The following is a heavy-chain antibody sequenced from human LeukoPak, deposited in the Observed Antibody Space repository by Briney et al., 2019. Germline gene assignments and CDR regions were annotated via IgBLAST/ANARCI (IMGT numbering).Heavy chain of an antibody. CDR3: VKVPRSGCCAFDT. CDR1: GFTFSSYG. D-gene: IGHD6-19*01. CDR2: ISYDGSNK. V-gene: IGHV3-30*18. Sequence: GGSLRLSCAASGFTFSSYGMHWVRQAPGKGLEWVAVISYDGSNKYYVDSVKGRFTISRDNSKNTLYLQVNSLRAEDTAVYYCVKVPRSGCCAFDTWGQGTMVTVSS. J-gene: IGHJ3*02.